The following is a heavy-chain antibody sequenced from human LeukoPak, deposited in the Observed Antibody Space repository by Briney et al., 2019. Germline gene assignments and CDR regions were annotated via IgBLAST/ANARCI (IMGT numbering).Heavy chain of an antibody. CDR3: AREGGGQRWLDA. V-gene: IGHV4-4*07. Sequence: PSETLSLTCTVSGGSISSYYWSWIRQPAGKGLEWIGRINTSGSSNYNPSLRSRVTMSVDTSKIQFSLTLGSVTAADTAVYYCAREGGGQRWLDAWGQGTLVTVSS. CDR2: INTSGSS. J-gene: IGHJ5*02. D-gene: IGHD6-25*01. CDR1: GGSISSYY.